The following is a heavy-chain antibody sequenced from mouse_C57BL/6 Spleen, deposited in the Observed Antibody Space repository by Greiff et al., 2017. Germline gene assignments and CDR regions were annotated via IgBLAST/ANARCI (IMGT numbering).Heavy chain of an antibody. J-gene: IGHJ4*01. D-gene: IGHD2-4*01. CDR3: ATRRYYDDEDYAMDY. CDR2: IHPHSGST. CDR1: GYTFTSYW. Sequence: QVQLKQPGAELVKPGASVKLSCKASGYTFTSYWMHWVKQRPGQGLEWIGMIHPHSGSTNYNEKFKSKATLTVDKSSSTAYMQLSSLTSEDSAVYYCATRRYYDDEDYAMDYWGQGTSVTVSS. V-gene: IGHV1-64*01.